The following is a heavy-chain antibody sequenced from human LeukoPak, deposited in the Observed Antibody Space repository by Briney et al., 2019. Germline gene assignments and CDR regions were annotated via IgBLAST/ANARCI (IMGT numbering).Heavy chain of an antibody. CDR1: GFTFSSYE. D-gene: IGHD3-10*01. CDR2: ISSSGTTI. Sequence: PGGSLRLSCAASGFTFSSYEMNWVRQAPGKGLEWVSYISSSGTTIYYADSLKGRFTISRDNAENSVYLQMNSLRAEDTAVYYCARPYYYASGSSYFDYWGQGTLVTVPS. V-gene: IGHV3-48*03. CDR3: ARPYYYASGSSYFDY. J-gene: IGHJ4*02.